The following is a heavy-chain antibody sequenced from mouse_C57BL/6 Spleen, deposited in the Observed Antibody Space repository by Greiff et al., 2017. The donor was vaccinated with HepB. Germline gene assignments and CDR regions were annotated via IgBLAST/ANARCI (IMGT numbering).Heavy chain of an antibody. CDR1: GYTFTDYY. CDR2: INPYNGGT. V-gene: IGHV1-19*01. J-gene: IGHJ2*01. D-gene: IGHD1-1*01. CDR3: AREKAITTVPYYFDD. Sequence: EVQLQQSGPVLVKPGASVKMSCKASGYTFTDYYMNWVKQSHGKSLEWIGVINPYNGGTSYNQKFKGKATLTVDKSSSTAYMELNSLTSEDSAVYYCAREKAITTVPYYFDDWGQGTTLTVSS.